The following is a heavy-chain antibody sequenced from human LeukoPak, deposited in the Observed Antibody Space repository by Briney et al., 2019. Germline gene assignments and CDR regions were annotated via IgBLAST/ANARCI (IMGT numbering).Heavy chain of an antibody. CDR3: ARRQGCSSTSCPPDY. V-gene: IGHV5-51*01. D-gene: IGHD2-2*01. Sequence: PGESLKISCRGSGYSFSTYWIGWVRQMPGKGLEWMGIIYPGDSDTRYSPSFQGQVTMSADKSINTAYLQWSSLKASDTAMYYCARRQGCSSTSCPPDYWGQGTLVTVSS. J-gene: IGHJ4*02. CDR1: GYSFSTYW. CDR2: IYPGDSDT.